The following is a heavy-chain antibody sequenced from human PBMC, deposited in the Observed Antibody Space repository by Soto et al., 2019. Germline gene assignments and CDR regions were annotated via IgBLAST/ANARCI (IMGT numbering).Heavy chain of an antibody. J-gene: IGHJ5*02. CDR2: ISSSSSYI. V-gene: IGHV3-21*01. CDR3: ARDRGSRNWFDP. Sequence: GGSLRLSCAASGFTFSSYSMNWVRQAPGKGLEWVSPISSSSSYIYYADSVKGRFTISRDNAKSSLYLQMNSLRAEDTAVYYCARDRGSRNWFDPWGQGTLVTVSS. D-gene: IGHD5-12*01. CDR1: GFTFSSYS.